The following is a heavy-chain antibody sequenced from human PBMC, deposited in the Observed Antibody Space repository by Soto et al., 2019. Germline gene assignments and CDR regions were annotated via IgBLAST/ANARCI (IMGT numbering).Heavy chain of an antibody. CDR1: DGSISSGGYY. D-gene: IGHD1-7*01. CDR3: ARARRITGTTSIY. CDR2: IYYSGST. V-gene: IGHV4-31*03. J-gene: IGHJ4*02. Sequence: SETLSLTCTVSDGSISSGGYYWSWIRQHPGKGLEWIGYIYYSGSTYYNPSLKSRVTISVDTSKNQFSLKLSSVTAADTAVYYCARARRITGTTSIYWGQGTLVTVSS.